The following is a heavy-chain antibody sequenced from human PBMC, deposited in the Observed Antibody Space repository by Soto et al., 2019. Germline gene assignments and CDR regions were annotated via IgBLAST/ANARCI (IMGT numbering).Heavy chain of an antibody. CDR1: GGSISSYY. V-gene: IGHV4-59*01. CDR3: ARDYDMATKENAFDI. CDR2: IYYSGST. D-gene: IGHD3-22*01. Sequence: TLSLTCTVSGGSISSYYWSWIRQPPGKGLEWIGYIYYSGSTNYNPSLKSRVTISVDTSKNQFSLKLSSVTAADTAVYYCARDYDMATKENAFDIWGQGTMVTVS. J-gene: IGHJ3*02.